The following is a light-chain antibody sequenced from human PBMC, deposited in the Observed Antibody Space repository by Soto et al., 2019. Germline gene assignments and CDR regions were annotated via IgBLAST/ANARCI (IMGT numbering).Light chain of an antibody. J-gene: IGKJ1*01. V-gene: IGKV1-5*01. Sequence: DIQMTQSPSTLSASVGDRVTITCRASQSISSWLAWYQQNPGRAPKLLIHDASSLESGVPPRFSGSGSGTEFTLTISSLQPDDFATYYCQQYNSYSTFGQGTKVEIK. CDR3: QQYNSYST. CDR1: QSISSW. CDR2: DAS.